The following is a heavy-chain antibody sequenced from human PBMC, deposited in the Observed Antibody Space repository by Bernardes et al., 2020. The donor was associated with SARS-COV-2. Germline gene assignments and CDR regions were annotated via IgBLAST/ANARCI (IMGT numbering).Heavy chain of an antibody. V-gene: IGHV4-59*02. CDR2: ISDSGTT. CDR3: ARGFYGDYVDY. CDR1: GGSVSRDF. J-gene: IGHJ4*02. Sequence: SETLSLTCAVSGGSVSRDFWSWIRQPPGKGLEWIGYISDSGTTNYNPSLKSRVAISVDTSKSQFSLNLNSVTAADTAVYYCARGFYGDYVDYWGQGTLVTVSS. D-gene: IGHD4-17*01.